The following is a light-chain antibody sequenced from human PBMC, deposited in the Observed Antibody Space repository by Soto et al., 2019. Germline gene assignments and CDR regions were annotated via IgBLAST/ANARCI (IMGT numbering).Light chain of an antibody. CDR1: SSDVGSYNL. J-gene: IGLJ2*01. CDR2: EVS. V-gene: IGLV2-23*02. Sequence: QSALTQPASVSGSPGQSITISCTGTSSDVGSYNLVSWYQQPPGKAPKLMIYEVSKRPSGVSNRFSGSTSGNAASLTISGLQAEDEADYYGGSYAGSSTLVFGGGTKLTVL. CDR3: GSYAGSSTLV.